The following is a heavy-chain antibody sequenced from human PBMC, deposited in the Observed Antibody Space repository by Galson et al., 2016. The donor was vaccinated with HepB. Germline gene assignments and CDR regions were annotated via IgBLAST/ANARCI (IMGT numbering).Heavy chain of an antibody. CDR1: GFTFGGYA. V-gene: IGHV3-23*01. Sequence: SLRPSCAASGFTFGGYAMSWVRQAPGKGLEWVSAISGDGGSTYYAGSVQGRFTSSRDRSTNTMYLQMNSLRTDDTAVYYCARFTQEWLNRVYYVDYGGQGTLGTGSS. J-gene: IGHJ4*02. CDR3: ARFTQEWLNRVYYVDY. D-gene: IGHD6-19*01. CDR2: ISGDGGST.